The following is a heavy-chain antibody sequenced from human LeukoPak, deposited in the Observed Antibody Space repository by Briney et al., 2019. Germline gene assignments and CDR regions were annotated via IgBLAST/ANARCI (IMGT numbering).Heavy chain of an antibody. V-gene: IGHV4-4*07. CDR2: IYTSGST. Sequence: SETLSLTCTVSGGSISSYYWSWIRQPAGKGLEWIGRIYTSGSTNYNPSLKSRVTMSVDTSKNQFSLKLSSVTAADTAVYYCARGKRTTMVRGVDLFDYWGQGTLVTVSS. J-gene: IGHJ4*02. CDR3: ARGKRTTMVRGVDLFDY. CDR1: GGSISSYY. D-gene: IGHD3-10*01.